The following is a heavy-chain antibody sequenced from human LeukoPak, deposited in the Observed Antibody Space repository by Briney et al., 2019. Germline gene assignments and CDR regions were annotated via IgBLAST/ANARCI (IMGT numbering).Heavy chain of an antibody. Sequence: SETLSLTCTVSGGSISSSSYYWGWIRQPPGKGLEWIGSIYYSGSTYYNPSLKSRVTISVDTSKNQFSLKLSSVTAADTAVYYCQRGYYDSSGYFHYFYYYGMDVWGQGTTVTVSS. J-gene: IGHJ6*02. CDR3: QRGYYDSSGYFHYFYYYGMDV. V-gene: IGHV4-39*01. CDR2: IYYSGST. D-gene: IGHD3-22*01. CDR1: GGSISSSSYY.